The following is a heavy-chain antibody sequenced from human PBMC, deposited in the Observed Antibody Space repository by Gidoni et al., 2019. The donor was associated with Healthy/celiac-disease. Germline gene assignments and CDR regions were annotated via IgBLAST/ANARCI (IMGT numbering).Heavy chain of an antibody. J-gene: IGHJ4*02. CDR2: IYYSGST. Sequence: QLQLQESGPGLVKPSETLSLTCTVSGGSISSSSYYWGWIRQPPGKGLEWIGSIYYSGSTYYNPSLKSRVTISVDTSKNQFSLKLSSVTAADTAVYYCAREFGERWLQHHYFDYWGQGTLVTVSS. CDR3: AREFGERWLQHHYFDY. V-gene: IGHV4-39*07. CDR1: GGSISSSSYY. D-gene: IGHD5-12*01.